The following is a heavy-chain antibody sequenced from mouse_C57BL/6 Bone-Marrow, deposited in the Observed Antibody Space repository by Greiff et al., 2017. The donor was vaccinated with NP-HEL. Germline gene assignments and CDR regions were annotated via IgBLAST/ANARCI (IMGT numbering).Heavy chain of an antibody. Sequence: EVKLQESGPELVKPGDSVKISCKASGYSFTGYFMNWVMQSHGKSLEWIGRINPYNGDTFYNQKFKGKATLTVDKSSSTAHMELRSLTSEDSAVYYCARHDYGRYWYFDVWGTGTTVTVSS. J-gene: IGHJ1*03. D-gene: IGHD2-4*01. CDR3: ARHDYGRYWYFDV. CDR1: GYSFTGYF. CDR2: INPYNGDT. V-gene: IGHV1-20*01.